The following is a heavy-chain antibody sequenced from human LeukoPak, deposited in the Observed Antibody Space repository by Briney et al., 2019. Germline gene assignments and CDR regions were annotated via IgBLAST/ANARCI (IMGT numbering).Heavy chain of an antibody. CDR3: ARDFGSWYHSFDY. D-gene: IGHD6-13*01. Sequence: SETLSLTCTVSGGSISSSSYYWGWIRQPPGKGLEWIGTIYHSGSTYYNPSLKSRVTISVDTSKNQFSLRLNSLTAADTAVYYCARDFGSWYHSFDYWGQGTLVTVSS. CDR2: IYHSGST. V-gene: IGHV4-39*07. J-gene: IGHJ4*02. CDR1: GGSISSSSYY.